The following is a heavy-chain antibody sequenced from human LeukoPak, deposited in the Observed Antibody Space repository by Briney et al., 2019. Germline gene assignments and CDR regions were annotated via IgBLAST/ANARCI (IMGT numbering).Heavy chain of an antibody. CDR2: IYSGGTT. J-gene: IGHJ3*02. CDR1: GFTVSSNY. D-gene: IGHD3-10*01. Sequence: GGSLRLSCAASGFTVSSNYMNWVRQAPGKGLEWVSVIYSGGTTYYADSVKGRFTISRDNSKNTLYLQMNSLRAEDTAVYYCARAPYYGSGAEAFDIWGQGTMVTVSS. CDR3: ARAPYYGSGAEAFDI. V-gene: IGHV3-66*01.